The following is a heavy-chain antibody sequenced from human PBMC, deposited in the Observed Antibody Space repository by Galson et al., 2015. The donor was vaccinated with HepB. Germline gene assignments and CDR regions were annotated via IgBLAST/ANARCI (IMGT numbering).Heavy chain of an antibody. D-gene: IGHD6-13*01. CDR2: IFSNDEK. CDR3: ARIRAGSSSWYDHNWFDP. CDR1: GFSLRNARMG. J-gene: IGHJ5*02. Sequence: PALVTPTPTLTLPCTVSGFSLRNARMGVSWIRQPPGKALEWLAHIFSNDEKSYSTSLKSRLTISKDTSKSQVVLTMTNMDPVDTATYYCARIRAGSSSWYDHNWFDPWGQGTLVTVSS. V-gene: IGHV2-26*01.